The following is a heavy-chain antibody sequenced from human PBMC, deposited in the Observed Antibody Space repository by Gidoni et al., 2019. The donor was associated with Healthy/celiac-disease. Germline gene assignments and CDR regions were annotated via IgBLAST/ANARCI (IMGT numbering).Heavy chain of an antibody. CDR1: GFTFSSYA. J-gene: IGHJ6*02. CDR2: ISGSGGST. D-gene: IGHD1-26*01. CDR3: AKYPWRGIYEGYYGMDV. V-gene: IGHV3-23*01. Sequence: EVQLLESGGGLVQHGGWLRLSWAACGFTFSSYAMSWVRQAPGKWLEWVSAISGSGGSTYYADSVKGRFTLSRDNSKNTLYLQMNSLRAEDTAVYSCAKYPWRGIYEGYYGMDVWGQGTTVPFSS.